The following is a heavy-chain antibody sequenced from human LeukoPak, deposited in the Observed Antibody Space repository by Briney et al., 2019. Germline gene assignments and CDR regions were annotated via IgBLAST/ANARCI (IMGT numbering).Heavy chain of an antibody. CDR2: INHSGST. D-gene: IGHD5-12*01. CDR1: GGSFSGYY. J-gene: IGHJ4*02. CDR3: ARGRRVQWLRFAYYFDY. V-gene: IGHV4-34*01. Sequence: SETLSLTCAVYGGSFSGYYWSWIRQPPGKGLEWIGEINHSGSTNYNPSLKSRVTISVDTSKNQFSLKLSSVTAADTAVYYCARGRRVQWLRFAYYFDYWGQGTLVTVSS.